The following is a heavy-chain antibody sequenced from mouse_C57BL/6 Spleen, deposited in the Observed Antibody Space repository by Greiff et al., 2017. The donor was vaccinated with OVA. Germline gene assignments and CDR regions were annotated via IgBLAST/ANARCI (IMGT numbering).Heavy chain of an antibody. V-gene: IGHV3-6*01. CDR3: ARGEGVTPFAY. Sequence: EVKLQESGPGLVKPSQSLSLTCSVTGHSITSGYYWNWIRQFPGNKLEWMGYISYDGSNNYNPSLKNRISITRDTSKNQFFLKLNSVTTEDTATYYWARGEGVTPFAYWGQGTLVTVSA. D-gene: IGHD2-2*01. CDR1: GHSITSGYY. J-gene: IGHJ3*01. CDR2: ISYDGSN.